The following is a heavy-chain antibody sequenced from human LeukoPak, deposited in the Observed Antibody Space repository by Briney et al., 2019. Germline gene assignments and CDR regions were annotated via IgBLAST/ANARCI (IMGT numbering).Heavy chain of an antibody. Sequence: SETLSLTCTVSGGSISSSSYYWGWIRQPPGKGLEWIGSIYYSGSTYYNPSLKSRVTISVDTSKNQFSLKLSSVTAADTAVYYCARQVVVAATRYSDYWGQGTLVTVSS. CDR2: IYYSGST. CDR3: ARQVVVAATRYSDY. J-gene: IGHJ4*02. CDR1: GGSISSSSYY. V-gene: IGHV4-39*01. D-gene: IGHD2-15*01.